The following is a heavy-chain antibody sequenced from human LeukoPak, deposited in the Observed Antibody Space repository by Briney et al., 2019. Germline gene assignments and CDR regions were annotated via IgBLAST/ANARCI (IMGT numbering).Heavy chain of an antibody. D-gene: IGHD4-17*01. CDR2: IYDSGST. Sequence: SETLSLTCTVSGGSISSYYWSWIRQPPGKGLECIGFIYDSGSTNYNPSLKSRVTISVDTSKNQFSLKLRSVTAADTAVYYCARRPDYGDYTYYYSYIDVWGKGTTVTISS. CDR1: GGSISSYY. V-gene: IGHV4-59*12. CDR3: ARRPDYGDYTYYYSYIDV. J-gene: IGHJ6*03.